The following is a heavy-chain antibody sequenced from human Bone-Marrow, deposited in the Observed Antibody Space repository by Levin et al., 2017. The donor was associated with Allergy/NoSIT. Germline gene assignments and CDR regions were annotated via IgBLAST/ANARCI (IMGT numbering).Heavy chain of an antibody. J-gene: IGHJ3*02. CDR1: GYKFTSYW. D-gene: IGHD5-24*01. Sequence: GESLKISCKGSGYKFTSYWLAWVRQMPGKGLEWMGIVYPGDSDTRYSPSFQGQVTISADKSISTAYLQWSSLKASDTAIYYCARSRNGYLKDAFDIWALWTMVTVSS. V-gene: IGHV5-51*01. CDR3: ARSRNGYLKDAFDI. CDR2: VYPGDSDT.